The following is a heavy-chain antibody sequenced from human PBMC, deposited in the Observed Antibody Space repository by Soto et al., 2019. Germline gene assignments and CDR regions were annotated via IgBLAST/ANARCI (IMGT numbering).Heavy chain of an antibody. J-gene: IGHJ5*02. CDR3: AKALGSEWFHYNWFDP. CDR2: IGTRDDI. D-gene: IGHD2-8*01. V-gene: IGHV3-23*01. CDR1: GFTFSDYA. Sequence: ELQLLESGGGLVQPGGSLRLSCAASGFTFSDYAMSWVRQAPGKGLEWVSAIGTRDDIFYADSVKGRFTISRDDSKNTLYLQMNSLRAEDTALYYCAKALGSEWFHYNWFDPWGQGTLVTVSS.